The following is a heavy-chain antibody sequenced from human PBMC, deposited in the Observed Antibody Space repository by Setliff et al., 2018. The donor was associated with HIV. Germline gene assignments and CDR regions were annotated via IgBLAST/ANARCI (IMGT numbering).Heavy chain of an antibody. CDR3: TRQSPVAGSGAFDI. Sequence: SETLSLTCTVSGGSISSYYWSWIRQPAGKGLEWSGRIYTSGSTNYNPSLKSRITISLETSRNQFSLRVTSVTATDTAVYYCTRQSPVAGSGAFDIWGQGTMVTVSS. CDR1: GGSISSYY. J-gene: IGHJ3*02. V-gene: IGHV4-4*07. CDR2: IYTSGST. D-gene: IGHD6-19*01.